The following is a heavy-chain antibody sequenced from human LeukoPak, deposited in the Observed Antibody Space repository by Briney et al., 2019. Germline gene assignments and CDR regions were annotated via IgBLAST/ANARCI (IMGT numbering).Heavy chain of an antibody. Sequence: GGSLRLSCAASGFTFTNAWMSWVRQAPGKGLEWVGRIKSETEGGTTDYAAPVKGRFTISRDDSKNTLYLQMNSLKTEDTAVYYCASNVGPRRRSPVVMDVWGQGTTVTVSS. D-gene: IGHD2-15*01. CDR3: ASNVGPRRRSPVVMDV. J-gene: IGHJ6*02. CDR2: IKSETEGGTT. V-gene: IGHV3-15*01. CDR1: GFTFTNAW.